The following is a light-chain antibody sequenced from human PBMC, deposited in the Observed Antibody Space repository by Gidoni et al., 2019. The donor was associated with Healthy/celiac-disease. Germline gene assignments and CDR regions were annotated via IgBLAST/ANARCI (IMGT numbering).Light chain of an antibody. CDR1: SSDVGGYNY. CDR3: SSYAGSNTV. V-gene: IGLV2-8*01. J-gene: IGLJ2*01. CDR2: AVS. Sequence: QSALTQPPSASGSPGQSVTISCTGTSSDVGGYNYVSWYQQHPGKAPKLVIYAVSKRPSGVPDRFSCSKSVNTASLTVSGLQAEDEADYYCSSYAGSNTVFGGGTKLTVL.